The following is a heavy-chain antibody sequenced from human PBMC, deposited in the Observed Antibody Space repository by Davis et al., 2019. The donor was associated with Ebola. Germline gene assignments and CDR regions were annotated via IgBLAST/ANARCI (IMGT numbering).Heavy chain of an antibody. CDR1: GYSFTSYW. CDR2: IYPDDSDT. V-gene: IGHV5-51*01. J-gene: IGHJ4*02. Sequence: GESLKISCKGSGYSFTSYWIGWVRQMPGKGLEWMGIIYPDDSDTRYSPSFQGQVTISVDKSINTAYLQWSGLRASDTAMYYCTRQSGTDFDYWGQGILVTVSS. CDR3: TRQSGTDFDY. D-gene: IGHD1-1*01.